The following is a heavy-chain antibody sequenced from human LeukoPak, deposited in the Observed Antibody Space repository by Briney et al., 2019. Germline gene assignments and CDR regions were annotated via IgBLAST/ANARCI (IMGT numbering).Heavy chain of an antibody. J-gene: IGHJ4*02. CDR3: ARQLRWGKKPPDY. Sequence: PSETLSLTCTVSGGSISGSSYYWGWIRQPPGKGLEWIGSIYYSGSTYYNPSLKSRVTISVDTSKNQFSLKLNSVTAADTAVYYCARQLRWGKKPPDYWGQGTLVTVSS. D-gene: IGHD4-23*01. V-gene: IGHV4-39*01. CDR1: GGSISGSSYY. CDR2: IYYSGST.